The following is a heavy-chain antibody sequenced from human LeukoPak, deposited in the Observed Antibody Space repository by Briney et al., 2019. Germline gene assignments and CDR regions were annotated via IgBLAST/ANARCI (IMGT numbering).Heavy chain of an antibody. Sequence: PGGSLRLSCAASGFTFSDYTMDWVRQAPGKGLEWCSSIGGSGDSIYYADSVKGRFTISRDNSKNTLFLQMNSLRAEDTAVYYCAKGDSSSSASYFDYWGQGTLVTVSS. CDR3: AKGDSSSSASYFDY. CDR2: IGGSGDSI. V-gene: IGHV3-23*01. J-gene: IGHJ4*02. CDR1: GFTFSDYT. D-gene: IGHD6-6*01.